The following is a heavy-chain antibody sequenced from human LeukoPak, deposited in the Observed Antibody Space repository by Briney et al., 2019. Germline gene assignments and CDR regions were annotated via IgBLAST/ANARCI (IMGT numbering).Heavy chain of an antibody. CDR3: ARQARYSSSWSY. D-gene: IGHD6-13*01. V-gene: IGHV4-39*01. J-gene: IGHJ4*02. CDR2: IYYSGST. CDR1: GGSINSSFY. Sequence: SETLSLTCTVSGGSINSSFYWGWIRPPPGKGLEWIGSIYYSGSTYYNPSLKSRVTISVDTSKNQFSLKLSSVTAADTAVYYCARQARYSSSWSYWGQGTLVTVSS.